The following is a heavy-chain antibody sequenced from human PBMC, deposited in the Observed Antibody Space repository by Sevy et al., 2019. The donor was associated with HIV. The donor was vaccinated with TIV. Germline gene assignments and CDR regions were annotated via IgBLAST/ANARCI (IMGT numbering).Heavy chain of an antibody. CDR3: ARGYGDYGLDY. Sequence: SETLSLTCAVYGGSFSGYYWSWIRQPPGKGLEWIGETNHSGSTNYNPSLKSRVTISVDTSKNQFSLKLSSVTAADTAVYYCARGYGDYGLDYWGQGTLVTVSS. J-gene: IGHJ4*02. CDR1: GGSFSGYY. V-gene: IGHV4-34*01. CDR2: TNHSGST. D-gene: IGHD4-17*01.